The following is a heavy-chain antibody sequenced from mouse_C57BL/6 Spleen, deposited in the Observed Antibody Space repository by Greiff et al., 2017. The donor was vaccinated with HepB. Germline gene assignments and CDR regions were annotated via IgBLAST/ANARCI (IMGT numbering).Heavy chain of an antibody. D-gene: IGHD1-1*01. CDR1: GFTFTDYY. V-gene: IGHV7-3*01. CDR2: IRNKANGYTT. Sequence: EVKLVESGGGLVQPGGSLSLSCAASGFTFTDYYMSWVRQPPGKALEWLGFIRNKANGYTTEYSASVKGRFTISRDNSQSILYLQMNALRAEDSAIYYCARYSTVVEDYFDYWGQGTTLTVSS. CDR3: ARYSTVVEDYFDY. J-gene: IGHJ2*01.